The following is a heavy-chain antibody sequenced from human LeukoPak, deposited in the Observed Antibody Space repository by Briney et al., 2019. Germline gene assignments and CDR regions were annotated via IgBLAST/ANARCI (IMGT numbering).Heavy chain of an antibody. CDR1: GFTFTGYA. J-gene: IGHJ4*02. CDR2: ISIGGDYT. V-gene: IGHV3-23*01. CDR3: EKLHSATITADFHH. Sequence: PGGSLRLSCAASGFTFTGYAMSWVRQAPGKGLEWVSGISIGGDYTYYADSVKGRFTISRDNSKNTLSLQMSNLRAEDTAIYYCEKLHSATITADFHHWGQGTLVTVSS. D-gene: IGHD1-14*01.